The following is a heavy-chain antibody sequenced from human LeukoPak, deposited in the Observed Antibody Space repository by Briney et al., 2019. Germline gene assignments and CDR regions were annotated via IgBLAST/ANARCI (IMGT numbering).Heavy chain of an antibody. V-gene: IGHV3-7*01. D-gene: IGHD5-12*01. Sequence: GGSLRLSCTASGFIFSNYWMTWVRQAPGKGLEWVAQINQDGSKEYYIDSVKARFSISRDNARNSLSLQMNSLRAEDAAVYYCVRDGGVSGYDLLDYWGQGTLVTVSS. CDR2: INQDGSKE. CDR3: VRDGGVSGYDLLDY. J-gene: IGHJ4*02. CDR1: GFIFSNYW.